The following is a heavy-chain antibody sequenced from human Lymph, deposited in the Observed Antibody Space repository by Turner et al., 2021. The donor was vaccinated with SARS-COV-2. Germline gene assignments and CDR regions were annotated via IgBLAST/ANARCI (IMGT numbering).Heavy chain of an antibody. CDR1: GYTSSSYD. J-gene: IGHJ5*02. CDR2: MNPNSGYT. D-gene: IGHD6-25*01. Sequence: QVQLVQSGAEVKKPGASVRVSCKPSGYTSSSYDINWVRQATGQGLEWMGWMNPNSGYTGYAQKFQGRVTMTRNTSISTAYMELNSLTSDDTAVYYCAKGDGYPPHGLLDPWGQGTLVTVSS. V-gene: IGHV1-8*01. CDR3: AKGDGYPPHGLLDP.